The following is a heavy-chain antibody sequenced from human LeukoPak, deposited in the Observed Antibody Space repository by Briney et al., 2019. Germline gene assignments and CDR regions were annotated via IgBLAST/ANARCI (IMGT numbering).Heavy chain of an antibody. CDR3: LRDQVGERYCCTFDM. CDR2: IYYTGST. J-gene: IGHJ3*02. CDR1: GGSINTRSYY. D-gene: IGHD2-2*01. V-gene: IGHV4-39*07. Sequence: SETLSLTCSVSGGSINTRSYYWGWIRQPPGKGLEWIGSIYYTGSTYYNVSLRGRVTISIDTANNQFSLRLSSVSAADSAMYFCLRDQVGERYCCTFDMWGQGTKVTVSS.